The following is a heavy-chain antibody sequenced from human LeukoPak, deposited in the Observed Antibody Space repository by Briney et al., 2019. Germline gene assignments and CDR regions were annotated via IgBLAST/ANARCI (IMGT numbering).Heavy chain of an antibody. CDR2: ISGSGGST. J-gene: IGHJ4*02. CDR1: GFTFSSYA. V-gene: IGHV3-23*01. Sequence: GGSLSLSCAASGFTFSSYAMSWVRQAPGKGLEWVSAISGSGGSTYYADSVKGRFTISRDNSKNTLYLQMNSLRAEDTAVYYCAKERAYYYDSSGYSAYWGQGTLVTVSS. D-gene: IGHD3-22*01. CDR3: AKERAYYYDSSGYSAY.